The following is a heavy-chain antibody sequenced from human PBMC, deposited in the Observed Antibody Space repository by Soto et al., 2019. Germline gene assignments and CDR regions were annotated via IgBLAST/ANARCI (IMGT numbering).Heavy chain of an antibody. CDR3: AREAGPDRWFDP. Sequence: SETLSLTCTVSGASISSYFWTWIRQPAGKGLDWIGRISTSGTTNYNPSLKSRVTISLDTSKNHFSLNLSSVTAADTAVYYCAREAGPDRWFDPWGQGALVTVSS. CDR1: GASISSYF. J-gene: IGHJ5*02. CDR2: ISTSGTT. V-gene: IGHV4-4*07. D-gene: IGHD6-19*01.